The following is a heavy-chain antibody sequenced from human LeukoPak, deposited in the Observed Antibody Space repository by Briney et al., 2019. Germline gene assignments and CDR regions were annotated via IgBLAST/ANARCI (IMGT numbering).Heavy chain of an antibody. D-gene: IGHD1-1*01. V-gene: IGHV3-21*01. CDR1: VFPLSSYS. CDR3: ARDQDWNDRGGLDY. Sequence: KPGGSLRLSCAPSVFPLSSYSMYCVRQAPGKGLEWVSSISSSSSYIYYADSLKGRFTISRDNAKKSLYLPMNSLRAEDTAVYYCARDQDWNDRGGLDYWGEGTLVTVSS. CDR2: ISSSSSYI. J-gene: IGHJ4*02.